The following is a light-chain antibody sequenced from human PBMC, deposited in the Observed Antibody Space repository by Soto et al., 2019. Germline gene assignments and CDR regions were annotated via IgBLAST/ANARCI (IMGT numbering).Light chain of an antibody. CDR2: TAS. CDR1: QGIRID. CDR3: LQQDSYPWT. Sequence: DIQMTQSPSSLSASVGDRVTITCRASQGIRIDLGWYQQKPGKAPKRLIYTASSLPSGVPSRFSGSGSGTEFTLTINSLQPEDFATYYCLQQDSYPWTFGQGTKVEIK. J-gene: IGKJ1*01. V-gene: IGKV1-17*01.